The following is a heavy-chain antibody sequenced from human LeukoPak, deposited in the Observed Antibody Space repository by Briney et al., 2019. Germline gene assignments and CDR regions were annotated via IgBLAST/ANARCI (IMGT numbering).Heavy chain of an antibody. D-gene: IGHD2-21*02. J-gene: IGHJ4*02. CDR2: ISGRDGNT. V-gene: IGHV3-23*01. CDR3: AKPDCGGDCFLLDS. CDR1: GFTFSSYA. Sequence: GGSLRLSCAASGFTFSSYAMSWVRQAPGKGLEWVSGISGRDGNTYYADSVKGRFTISRDNSKNTLYLQMISLRVEDTAVYYCAKPDCGGDCFLLDSWGQGTLVNVSS.